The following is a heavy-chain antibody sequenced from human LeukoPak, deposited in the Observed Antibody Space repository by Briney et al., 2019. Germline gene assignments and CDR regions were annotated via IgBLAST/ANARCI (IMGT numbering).Heavy chain of an antibody. CDR3: ARHVYGDYPNDAFDI. CDR1: GGSISGYY. CDR2: IYYSGST. J-gene: IGHJ3*02. D-gene: IGHD4-17*01. V-gene: IGHV4-59*08. Sequence: SETLSLTCTVSGGSISGYYWSWIRQPPGKGLEWIGYIYYSGSTNYNPSLMSRVTISVDTSKNQFSLKLSSATAADTAVYYCARHVYGDYPNDAFDIWGQGTMVTVSS.